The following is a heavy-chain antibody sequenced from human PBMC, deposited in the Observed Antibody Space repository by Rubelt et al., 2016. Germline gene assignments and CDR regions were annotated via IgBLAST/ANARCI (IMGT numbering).Heavy chain of an antibody. D-gene: IGHD6-6*01. CDR2: ISGYNGKT. Sequence: QVQLVQSGAEVKKPGASVKVSCKASGYTFSRYPMHWVRQAPGQRLEWMGWISGYNGKTNYVQSLQGRINMTTDTSTSTAYMELRNLRSDDTASYYCARASGYGSSSLDYWGRGTLVTVSS. V-gene: IGHV1-3*01. CDR3: ARASGYGSSSLDY. J-gene: IGHJ4*02. CDR1: GYTFSRYP.